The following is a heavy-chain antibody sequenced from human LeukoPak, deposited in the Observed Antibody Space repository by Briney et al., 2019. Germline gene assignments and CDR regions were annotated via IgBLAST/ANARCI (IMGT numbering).Heavy chain of an antibody. CDR3: ASKTTVTSRGY. CDR1: GFTFSDYY. D-gene: IGHD4-17*01. Sequence: GGSLRLSCAASGFTFSDYYMSWIRQAPGKGLEWVSSITSSSSYIYYADSVKGRFTISRDNAKNSLYLQMNSLRAEDTAVYYCASKTTVTSRGYWGQGTLVTVSS. V-gene: IGHV3-11*06. CDR2: ITSSSSYI. J-gene: IGHJ4*02.